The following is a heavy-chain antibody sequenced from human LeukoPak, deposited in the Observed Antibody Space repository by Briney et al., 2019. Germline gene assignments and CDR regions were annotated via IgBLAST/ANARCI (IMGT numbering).Heavy chain of an antibody. J-gene: IGHJ4*02. Sequence: SGGSLRLSCAASGFTFSTFWMSWVRQAPGMGLEWVANIKQDGSEKYYVDSVKGRFTISRDNAKNTLYLQMNSLRAEDTAVYYCARDPDDSSGCFDYWGQGTLVTVSS. V-gene: IGHV3-7*01. D-gene: IGHD3-22*01. CDR2: IKQDGSEK. CDR3: ARDPDDSSGCFDY. CDR1: GFTFSTFW.